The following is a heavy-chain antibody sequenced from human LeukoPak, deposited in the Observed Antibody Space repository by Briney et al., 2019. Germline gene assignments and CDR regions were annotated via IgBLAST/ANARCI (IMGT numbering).Heavy chain of an antibody. CDR2: IIPIFGTA. V-gene: IGHV1-69*05. CDR3: ARGRSIAVAGPPYYFDY. Sequence: SVKVSCKASGGTFSSYAISWVRQAPGQGLEWMGGIIPIFGTANSAQKFQGRVTITTDESTSTAYMKLSSLRSEDTAVYYCARGRSIAVAGPPYYFDYWGQGTLVTVSS. CDR1: GGTFSSYA. J-gene: IGHJ4*02. D-gene: IGHD6-19*01.